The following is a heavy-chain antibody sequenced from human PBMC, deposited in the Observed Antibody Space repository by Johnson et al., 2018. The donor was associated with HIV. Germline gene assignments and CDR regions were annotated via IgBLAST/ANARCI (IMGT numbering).Heavy chain of an antibody. CDR2: ISYDGSNK. V-gene: IGHV3-30*04. CDR1: GFTFSSYA. CDR3: ASVLGRGYSGYDKNYDAFDI. Sequence: QVQLVESGGGVVQPGRSLRLSCAASGFTFSSYAMHWVRQAPGKGLEWVAVISYDGSNKYYADSVKGRFTISRDNSKNTMYLEMNSLRPEDTAVYYCASVLGRGYSGYDKNYDAFDIWGQGTMVTVSS. D-gene: IGHD5-12*01. J-gene: IGHJ3*02.